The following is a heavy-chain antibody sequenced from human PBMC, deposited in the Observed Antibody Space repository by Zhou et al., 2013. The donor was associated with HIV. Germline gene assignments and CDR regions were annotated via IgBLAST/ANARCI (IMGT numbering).Heavy chain of an antibody. CDR3: ARHPRTSSWYDIYFDY. CDR1: GGSISSHY. Sequence: VQLQESGPGLVKPSETLSLTCTVSGGSISSHYWSWIRQPPGKGLEWIGYIYYSGSTKCNPSLKSRVSISVDTSKNLFSLNLTSVTAADTAVYYCARHPRTSSWYDIYFDYWGRESWSPSPQ. D-gene: IGHD6-13*01. V-gene: IGHV4-59*11. J-gene: IGHJ4*02. CDR2: IYYSGST.